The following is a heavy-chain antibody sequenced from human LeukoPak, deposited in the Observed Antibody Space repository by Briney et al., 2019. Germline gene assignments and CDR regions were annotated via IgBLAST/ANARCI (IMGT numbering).Heavy chain of an antibody. CDR1: GDSFSKDY. Sequence: PSETLSLTCSVSGDSFSKDYWTWIRQPPGQGLEWIGYIYYSGSTNYNPSLMSRVSISVDTSKNQFFLKLSSVTAADTAVYYCASGRRWDDGDYIDAYHFDIWGQGTLVTVSS. CDR3: ASGRRWDDGDYIDAYHFDI. CDR2: IYYSGST. J-gene: IGHJ4*02. V-gene: IGHV4-59*01. D-gene: IGHD4-17*01.